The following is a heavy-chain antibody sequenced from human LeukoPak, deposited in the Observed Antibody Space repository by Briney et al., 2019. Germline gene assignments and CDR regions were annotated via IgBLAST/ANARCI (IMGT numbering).Heavy chain of an antibody. CDR1: GFTFSDYY. J-gene: IGHJ4*02. D-gene: IGHD2-2*01. CDR2: ISSDGRHE. CDR3: ARDPVPAAARHFDY. Sequence: GGSLRLSCATSGFTFSDYYMSWIRQAPGKGLEWLAVISSDGRHEYYADSVKGRFTISRDNSKNTLYLQMNSLRPEDTAVYYCARDPVPAAARHFDYWGQGTLVTVSS. V-gene: IGHV3-30*03.